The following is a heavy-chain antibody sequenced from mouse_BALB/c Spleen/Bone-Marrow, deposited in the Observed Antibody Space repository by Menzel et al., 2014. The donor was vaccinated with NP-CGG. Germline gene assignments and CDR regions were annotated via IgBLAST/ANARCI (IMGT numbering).Heavy chain of an antibody. J-gene: IGHJ1*01. CDR3: ARGGNWDDFDV. D-gene: IGHD4-1*01. V-gene: IGHV5-17*02. Sequence: EVKVVESGGGLVQPGGSRKLSCAASGFTFSTFGMHWVRPAPEKGLEWVAYISSGSTAIFYADTLKGRFTISRDNPENTLFLQMTSLRSEDTAMYYCARGGNWDDFDVWGAGTTVTVSS. CDR1: GFTFSTFG. CDR2: ISSGSTAI.